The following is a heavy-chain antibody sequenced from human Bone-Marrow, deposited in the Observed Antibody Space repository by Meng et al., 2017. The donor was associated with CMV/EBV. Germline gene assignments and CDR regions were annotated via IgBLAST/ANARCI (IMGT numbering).Heavy chain of an antibody. Sequence: ASVKVSCKASGYTFTDYFVHWVRQAPGQGLEWMGWINPDSGGTNYAQKFQGRVTMTRDTSINTAYMEVRRLRSDDTAVYYCARAEVLRFLEWFFPPPDYWGQATLVTVSS. CDR3: ARAEVLRFLEWFFPPPDY. D-gene: IGHD3-3*01. V-gene: IGHV1-2*02. CDR2: INPDSGGT. CDR1: GYTFTDYF. J-gene: IGHJ4*02.